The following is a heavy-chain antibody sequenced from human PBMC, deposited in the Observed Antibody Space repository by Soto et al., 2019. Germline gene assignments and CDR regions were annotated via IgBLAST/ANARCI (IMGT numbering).Heavy chain of an antibody. D-gene: IGHD6-19*01. Sequence: GGSLRLSCAASGFTFSNAWMNWVRQAPGKGLEWVGRIKSKTDGGTTDYAAPVKGRFTISRDDSKNTLYLQMNSLKTEDTAVYYCTTSLVIAVGDFDYWGQGTLVTVSS. CDR3: TTSLVIAVGDFDY. CDR2: IKSKTDGGTT. J-gene: IGHJ4*02. V-gene: IGHV3-15*07. CDR1: GFTFSNAW.